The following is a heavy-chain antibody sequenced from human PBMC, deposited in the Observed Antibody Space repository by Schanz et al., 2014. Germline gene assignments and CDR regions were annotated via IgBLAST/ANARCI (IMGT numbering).Heavy chain of an antibody. CDR1: GFTFSNYW. J-gene: IGHJ5*02. CDR2: IKSRSDGGTT. V-gene: IGHV3-15*01. Sequence: EVQLVESGGGFVQPGGSLRLSCAASGFTFSNYWMNWVRQGPGNRLEWVGRIKSRSDGGTTDYAAPVRGRFIISRDDSRNTLYLQMSGLKTEDTAVYYCSTTPNFYASGTYSWFDPWGQGTRVTVSS. CDR3: STTPNFYASGTYSWFDP. D-gene: IGHD3-10*01.